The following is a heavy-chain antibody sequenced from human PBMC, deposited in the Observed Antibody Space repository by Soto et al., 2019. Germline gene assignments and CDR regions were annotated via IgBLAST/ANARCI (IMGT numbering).Heavy chain of an antibody. CDR3: AKGDVRIAALKDQDAFHI. D-gene: IGHD6-6*01. Sequence: ASVMCSFKDSAYTFTNYVISWLRQAPVQVLDCIGWISAYNGNINYAQKFRGRVTMTTDRSTTTAYLELGRLRSDDTAVYYCAKGDVRIAALKDQDAFHIWGQGTMVHVS. V-gene: IGHV1-18*01. CDR1: AYTFTNYV. CDR2: ISAYNGNI. J-gene: IGHJ3*02.